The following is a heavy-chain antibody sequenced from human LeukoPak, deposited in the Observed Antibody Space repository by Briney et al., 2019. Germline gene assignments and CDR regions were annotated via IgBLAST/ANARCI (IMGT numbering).Heavy chain of an antibody. CDR2: ISGSGGST. D-gene: IGHD3-22*01. J-gene: IGHJ4*02. V-gene: IGHV3-23*01. CDR3: SKDLNDYDTSGPFAD. Sequence: PGGSLRLSCAASGFTFRSYDMSWVRQAPGKGLEWVSAISGSGGSTYYADSVKGRFTISRDNSKNTLYLQMNSLRAEDTAVYYCSKDLNDYDTSGPFADCSQGTLVTVSS. CDR1: GFTFRSYD.